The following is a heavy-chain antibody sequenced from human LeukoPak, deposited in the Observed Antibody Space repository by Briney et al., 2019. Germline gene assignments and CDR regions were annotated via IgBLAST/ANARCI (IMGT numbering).Heavy chain of an antibody. CDR3: ARDRGGYSSTWPYFDY. J-gene: IGHJ4*02. CDR2: ISYDGSNK. V-gene: IGHV3-30-3*01. Sequence: TGGSLRLSCAASGFTFSSYAIHWVRQAPGKGLEWVAVISYDGSNKYYADSVKGRFTISRDNSKNMLYLQMNSLRAEDTAVYYCARDRGGYSSTWPYFDYWGQGTLVTVSS. D-gene: IGHD6-13*01. CDR1: GFTFSSYA.